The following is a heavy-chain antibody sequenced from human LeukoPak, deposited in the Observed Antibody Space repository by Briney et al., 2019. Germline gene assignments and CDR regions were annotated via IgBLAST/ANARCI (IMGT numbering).Heavy chain of an antibody. CDR2: IYYSGST. V-gene: IGHV4-59*08. CDR3: ARLGLSSGSYLDY. CDR1: GGSMSSFY. D-gene: IGHD1-26*01. J-gene: IGHJ4*02. Sequence: SETLSLTCTVSGGSMSSFYWSWIRQPPGKGLEWIGYIYYSGSTNYNPSLKSRVTISVDTSKNQFSLKLSSVTAADTAVYYCARLGLSSGSYLDYWGQGTLVTVSS.